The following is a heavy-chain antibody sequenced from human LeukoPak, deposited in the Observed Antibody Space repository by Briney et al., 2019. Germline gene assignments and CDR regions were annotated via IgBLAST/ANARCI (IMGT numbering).Heavy chain of an antibody. V-gene: IGHV3-7*03. Sequence: GGSLRLSCAASGFTFSSWMTWVRQAPGKGLEWVANIKQDGSEKYYVDSVKGRFTISRDNSKNTLYLQTNSLRAEDTAVYYCASRITMIVVLITTRFDYWGQGTLVTVSS. D-gene: IGHD3-22*01. J-gene: IGHJ4*02. CDR2: IKQDGSEK. CDR1: GFTFSSW. CDR3: ASRITMIVVLITTRFDY.